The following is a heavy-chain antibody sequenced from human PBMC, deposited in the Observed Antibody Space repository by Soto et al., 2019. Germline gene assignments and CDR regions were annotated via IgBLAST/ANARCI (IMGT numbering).Heavy chain of an antibody. CDR2: ISGDGTTI. CDR3: ASHPYYNASWL. D-gene: IGHD3-10*01. Sequence: WGSLRLSCAASGFRFSDHYMTWIRQAPGKGLEWVSKISGDGTTIYYADSVKGRFTVSRDNAKNSVYLQMKSLRAEDTAVYYCASHPYYNASWLWGTGNMVTV. CDR1: GFRFSDHY. J-gene: IGHJ4*02. V-gene: IGHV3-11*01.